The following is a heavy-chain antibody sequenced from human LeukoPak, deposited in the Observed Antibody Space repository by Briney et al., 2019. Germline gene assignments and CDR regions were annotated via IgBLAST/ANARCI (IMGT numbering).Heavy chain of an antibody. CDR3: ASGDCSGGSCPYYYYYYMDV. Sequence: GASVRVSCKASGGTFSSYAISWVRQAPGQGLEWMGGIIPIFGTANYAQKFQGRVTITADESTSTAYMELSSLRSEHTAVYYCASGDCSGGSCPYYYYYYMDVWGKGTTVTISS. J-gene: IGHJ6*03. CDR1: GGTFSSYA. D-gene: IGHD2-15*01. V-gene: IGHV1-69*01. CDR2: IIPIFGTA.